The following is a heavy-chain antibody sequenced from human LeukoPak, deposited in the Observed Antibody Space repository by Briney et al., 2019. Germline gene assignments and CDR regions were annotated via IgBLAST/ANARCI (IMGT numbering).Heavy chain of an antibody. CDR2: INPNGGGA. V-gene: IGHV1-46*01. Sequence: ASVKVFCKASGYTFTSYYMHWVRQAPGQGLEWMGIINPNGGGATYAQKFQGRVTMTRDTSTTTIYMELSSLRSEDTAVYYCARGIDYGIDNWGQGPLVTVSS. D-gene: IGHD4-17*01. J-gene: IGHJ4*02. CDR1: GYTFTSYY. CDR3: ARGIDYGIDN.